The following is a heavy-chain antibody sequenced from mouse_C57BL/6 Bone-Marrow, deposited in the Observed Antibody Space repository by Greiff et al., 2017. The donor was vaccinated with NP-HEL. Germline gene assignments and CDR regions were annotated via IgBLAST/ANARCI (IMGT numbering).Heavy chain of an antibody. CDR1: GYTFTSYT. CDR3: ASHYCGSSYWYFEV. J-gene: IGHJ1*03. D-gene: IGHD1-1*01. Sequence: VQLQQSGAELARPGASVKMSCKASGYTFTSYTMHWVKQRPGQGLEWIGYINPSSGYTKYNQKFKDKATLTADKSSSTAYMQLRSLTAEDSAVYYCASHYCGSSYWYFEVWGTGTTVTVSS. V-gene: IGHV1-4*01. CDR2: INPSSGYT.